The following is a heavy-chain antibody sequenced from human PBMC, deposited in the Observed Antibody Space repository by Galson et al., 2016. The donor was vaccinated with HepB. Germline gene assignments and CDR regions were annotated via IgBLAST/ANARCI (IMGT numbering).Heavy chain of an antibody. D-gene: IGHD3-16*01. J-gene: IGHJ3*02. CDR1: GLTFRSYA. Sequence: SLRLSCAASGLTFRSYAFSWLRQAPGKGREWVSVSASGDITYYAHSVKGRFTISRDKSKTTLFLNMISLRAEDTASYYCSSHLGGSSLDPFVIWGRGTMVTVSS. V-gene: IGHV3-23*01. CDR2: SASGDIT. CDR3: SSHLGGSSLDPFVI.